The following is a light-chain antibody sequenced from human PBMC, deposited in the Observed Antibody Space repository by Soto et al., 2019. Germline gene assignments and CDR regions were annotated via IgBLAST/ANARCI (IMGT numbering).Light chain of an antibody. CDR3: CSFAGSSTLYV. Sequence: QSVLTQPASVSGSPGQSITISCTGTSSDVGGYNYVSWYQQHPGKAPKLMIYEGNKRPSGVSNRFSGSKSGNTASLTISRLQAEDEADYYCCSFAGSSTLYVFGTGTKVTVL. CDR1: SSDVGGYNY. V-gene: IGLV2-23*01. CDR2: EGN. J-gene: IGLJ1*01.